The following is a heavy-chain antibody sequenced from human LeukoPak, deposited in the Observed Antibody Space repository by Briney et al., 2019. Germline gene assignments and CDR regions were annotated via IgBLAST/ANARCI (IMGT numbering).Heavy chain of an antibody. J-gene: IGHJ6*03. CDR1: GGTFSSYA. CDR3: ARDRFDDRSGYYYHYYYYMDV. CDR2: IIPIFGTA. D-gene: IGHD3-22*01. Sequence: SVKVSCKASGGTFSSYAISWVRQAPGQGLEWMGGIIPIFGTANYAQKFQGRVTITADKSTSTAYMELSSLRSEDTAVYYCARDRFDDRSGYYYHYYYYMDVWGKGTTVTVSS. V-gene: IGHV1-69*06.